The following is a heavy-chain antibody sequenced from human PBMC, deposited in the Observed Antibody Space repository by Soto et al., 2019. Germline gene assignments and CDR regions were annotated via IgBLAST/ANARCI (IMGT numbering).Heavy chain of an antibody. CDR3: ARDLGEGDWNLYYFDY. J-gene: IGHJ4*02. D-gene: IGHD1-7*01. CDR2: IIPILGTA. CDR1: GGTFSSYA. Sequence: QVQLVQSGAEVKKPGSSVKVSCKASGGTFSSYAISWVRQAPGQGLEWMGGIIPILGTANYAQKFQGRVTITADESTSTAYMELSSLRSEDTAVYYCARDLGEGDWNLYYFDYWGQGTLVTVSS. V-gene: IGHV1-69*01.